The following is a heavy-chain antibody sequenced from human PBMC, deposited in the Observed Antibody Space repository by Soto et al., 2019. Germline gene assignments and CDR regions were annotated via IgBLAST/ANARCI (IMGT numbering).Heavy chain of an antibody. D-gene: IGHD3-22*01. Sequence: GSLRLSCAASGFILSDYYMSWIRQAPGKGLEWVSYISNTGNSIYYADSVKGRFTISRDNAKNSLFLQMNSLRAEDTAVYYCAKDPGYYDSSTYWGQGTLVTVSS. CDR2: ISNTGNSI. J-gene: IGHJ4*02. V-gene: IGHV3-11*01. CDR3: AKDPGYYDSSTY. CDR1: GFILSDYY.